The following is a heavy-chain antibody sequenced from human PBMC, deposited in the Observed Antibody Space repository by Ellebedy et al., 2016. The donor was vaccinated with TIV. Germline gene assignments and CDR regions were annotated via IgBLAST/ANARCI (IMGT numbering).Heavy chain of an antibody. CDR3: AGRPPGSSSGNYGMDV. Sequence: GESLKISCAASGFTFSSYWMHWVRQAPGKGLVWVSRINSDGSSTSYADSVKGRFTISRDNAKNTLYLQMNSLRGEDTAVYHCAGRPPGSSSGNYGMDVWGQGTTVTVSS. J-gene: IGHJ6*02. D-gene: IGHD6-6*01. CDR2: INSDGSST. V-gene: IGHV3-74*01. CDR1: GFTFSSYW.